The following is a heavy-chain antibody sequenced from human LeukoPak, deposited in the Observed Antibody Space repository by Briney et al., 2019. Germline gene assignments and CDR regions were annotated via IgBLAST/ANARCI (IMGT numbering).Heavy chain of an antibody. CDR3: ASVYIVVVPAANKPDFDY. J-gene: IGHJ4*02. D-gene: IGHD2-2*01. CDR2: ISSGSSYT. Sequence: KSGGSLRLSCAASGFTFSIYSMNWVRQAPGKGLEWVSSISSGSSYTYYADSVQGRFTISRDNAKNSLYLQMNSLRAEDTAVYYCASVYIVVVPAANKPDFDYWGQGTLVTVSS. V-gene: IGHV3-21*01. CDR1: GFTFSIYS.